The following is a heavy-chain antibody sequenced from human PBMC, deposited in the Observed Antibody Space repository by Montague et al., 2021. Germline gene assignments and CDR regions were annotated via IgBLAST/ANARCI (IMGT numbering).Heavy chain of an antibody. V-gene: IGHV2-5*02. CDR2: IFWDDDK. Sequence: PALVKPTQTLTLTCTFSGFSLATSGVGVAWLRQPPGKALEWLALIFWDDDKRYSPSLKSRLTITKDTTKNQVVLTLTSMDPVDTATYFCAPKIAAHKAHDGFSVWGQGTVVTVSA. CDR1: GFSLATSGVG. J-gene: IGHJ3*01. CDR3: APKIAAHKAHDGFSV. D-gene: IGHD6-13*01.